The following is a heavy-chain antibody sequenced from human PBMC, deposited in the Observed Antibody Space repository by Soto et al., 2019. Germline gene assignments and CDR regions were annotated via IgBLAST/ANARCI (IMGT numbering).Heavy chain of an antibody. Sequence: EVQLVESGGGLAQPGRSLRLSCAASGFTFDDYAMHWVRQAPGKGLEWVSGISWNSGSIGYADSVKGRFTISRDNAKNTLYLEMNRLRADDTALYYCAKAQWGDYSAFGIWGQGTMVTFSS. CDR3: AKAQWGDYSAFGI. V-gene: IGHV3-9*01. CDR2: ISWNSGSI. CDR1: GFTFDDYA. J-gene: IGHJ3*02. D-gene: IGHD4-4*01.